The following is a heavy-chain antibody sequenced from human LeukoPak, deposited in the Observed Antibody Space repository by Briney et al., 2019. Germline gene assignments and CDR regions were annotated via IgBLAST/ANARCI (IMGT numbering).Heavy chain of an antibody. Sequence: ASVKVSCKASGYTFINYYIHWVRQAPGQGLECMGIIKASDGYTEYAQKYQGRLLMARDTSTSTVYMELSGLRSEDTALYFCVREYHGGTYDYWGQGTLVTVSS. CDR2: IKASDGYT. CDR1: GYTFINYY. V-gene: IGHV1-46*01. CDR3: VREYHGGTYDY. D-gene: IGHD4-23*01. J-gene: IGHJ4*02.